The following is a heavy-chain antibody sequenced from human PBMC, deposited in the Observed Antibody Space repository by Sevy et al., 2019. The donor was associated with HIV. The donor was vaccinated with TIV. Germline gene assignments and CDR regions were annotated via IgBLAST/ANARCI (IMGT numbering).Heavy chain of an antibody. CDR3: ARRQLIRGAIDI. V-gene: IGHV4-34*01. CDR1: GGSFSGYY. D-gene: IGHD6-13*01. CDR2: INHSGST. J-gene: IGHJ3*02. Sequence: SETLSLTCAVYGGSFSGYYWSWIRQPPGKGLEWIGEINHSGSTNYNPSLKSRVTISVDTSKNQFSLKLSSVTAADTAVYYCARRQLIRGAIDIWGQGTMVTVSS.